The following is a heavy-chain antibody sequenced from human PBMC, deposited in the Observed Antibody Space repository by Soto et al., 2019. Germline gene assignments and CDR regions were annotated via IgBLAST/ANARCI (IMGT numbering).Heavy chain of an antibody. Sequence: GGSLRLSCAASGFTFSSYGMHWVRQAPGKGLEWVAVISYDGSNKYYADSLKGRLTISRDNARNSLYLQLNSLRAEDTAVYYCATDGAAGSVMEVWGQGTTVTVSS. V-gene: IGHV3-30*03. CDR1: GFTFSSYG. CDR2: ISYDGSNK. CDR3: ATDGAAGSVMEV. J-gene: IGHJ6*02. D-gene: IGHD6-13*01.